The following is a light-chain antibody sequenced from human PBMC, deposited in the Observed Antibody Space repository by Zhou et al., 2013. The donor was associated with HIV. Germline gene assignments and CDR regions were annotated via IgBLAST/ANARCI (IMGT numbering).Light chain of an antibody. Sequence: DIQMTQSPSTLSASVGDRVTITCRASQSISSWLAWYQQKPGKAPKLLIYKASSLESGVPSRFSGSGSGTEFTLTISSLQPDDFAVYYCQQYDYSPITFGQGTRLEIK. CDR3: QQYDYSPIT. V-gene: IGKV1-5*03. CDR2: KAS. CDR1: QSISSW. J-gene: IGKJ5*01.